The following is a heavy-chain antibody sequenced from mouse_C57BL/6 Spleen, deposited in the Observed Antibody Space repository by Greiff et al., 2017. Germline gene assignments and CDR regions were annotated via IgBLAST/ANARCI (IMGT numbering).Heavy chain of an antibody. CDR1: GYAFTNYL. V-gene: IGHV1-54*01. D-gene: IGHD1-1*01. CDR3: ARRYYGSSLYYFDY. Sequence: QVQLQQSGAELVRPGTSVKVSCKASGYAFTNYLIEWVKQRPGQGLEWIGVINPGSGGTNYNGKFKGKATLTADKSSSTAYMQLSSLTSEDSAVYFCARRYYGSSLYYFDYWGQGTTLTVSS. J-gene: IGHJ2*01. CDR2: INPGSGGT.